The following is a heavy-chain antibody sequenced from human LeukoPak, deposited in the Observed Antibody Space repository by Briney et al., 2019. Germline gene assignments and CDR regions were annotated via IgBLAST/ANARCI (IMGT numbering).Heavy chain of an antibody. J-gene: IGHJ2*01. D-gene: IGHD6-13*01. Sequence: PGGSLRLSCAASGFTFRSYDMHWVRQAPGKGLQWVAVISYDGSNKYHTDSVKGRFTLSRDNSKNTLYLQMNSLRAEDTAVYYCAKDSEIAAAGSYWYFDLWGRGTLVTVSS. CDR1: GFTFRSYD. V-gene: IGHV3-30*18. CDR3: AKDSEIAAAGSYWYFDL. CDR2: ISYDGSNK.